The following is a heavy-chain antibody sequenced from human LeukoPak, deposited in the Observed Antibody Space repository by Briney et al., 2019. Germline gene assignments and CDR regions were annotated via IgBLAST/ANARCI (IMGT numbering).Heavy chain of an antibody. CDR3: ARDMGDGYFDY. Sequence: GASVKVSCKASGYTFTSYDINWVRQATGQGLEWMGYMNPNSGNTVYAQKFQGRVTMTRNISISTAYMELSSLRSEDTAVYYCARDMGDGYFDYWGQGTLVAVSS. V-gene: IGHV1-8*01. D-gene: IGHD5-24*01. J-gene: IGHJ4*02. CDR2: MNPNSGNT. CDR1: GYTFTSYD.